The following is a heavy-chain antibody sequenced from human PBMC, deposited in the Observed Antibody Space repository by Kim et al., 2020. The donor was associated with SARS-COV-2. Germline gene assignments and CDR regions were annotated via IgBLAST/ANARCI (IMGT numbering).Heavy chain of an antibody. V-gene: IGHV4-39*01. CDR3: ARHANRWDAFDI. D-gene: IGHD2-15*01. CDR1: GGSISSSSYY. CDR2: IYYSGST. Sequence: SETLSLTCTVSGGSISSSSYYWGWIRQPPGKGLEWIGSIYYSGSTYYNPSLKSRVTISVDTSKNQFSLKLSSVTAADTAVYYCARHANRWDAFDIWGQGTMVTVSS. J-gene: IGHJ3*02.